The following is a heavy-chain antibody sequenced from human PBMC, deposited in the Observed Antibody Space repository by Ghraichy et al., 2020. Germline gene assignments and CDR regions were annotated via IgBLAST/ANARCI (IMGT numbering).Heavy chain of an antibody. D-gene: IGHD3-10*01. V-gene: IGHV3-30-3*01. CDR1: GFTFSSYA. CDR2: ISYDGGNK. Sequence: GGSLRLSCAASGFTFSSYAMHWVRQAPGKGLEWVAIISYDGGNKDYADSVKGLFTISRDNSKNTLYLQMNSLRAEDTAVYYCARGGFGSHYYYFYYMDVWGTGTTVTVSS. J-gene: IGHJ6*03. CDR3: ARGGFGSHYYYFYYMDV.